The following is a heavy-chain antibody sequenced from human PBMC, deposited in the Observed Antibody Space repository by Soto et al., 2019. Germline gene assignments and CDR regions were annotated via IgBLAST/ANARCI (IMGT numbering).Heavy chain of an antibody. CDR1: GGSISSYY. Sequence: PSETLSLTCTVSGGSISSYYWSWIRQPPGKGLEWIGYIYYSGSTNYNPSLKSRVTISADTSKNQFSLKLSSVTAADTAVYYCARLTPYDFWSGYYPNWFDPWGQGTLVTVSS. CDR3: ARLTPYDFWSGYYPNWFDP. CDR2: IYYSGST. J-gene: IGHJ5*02. V-gene: IGHV4-59*08. D-gene: IGHD3-3*01.